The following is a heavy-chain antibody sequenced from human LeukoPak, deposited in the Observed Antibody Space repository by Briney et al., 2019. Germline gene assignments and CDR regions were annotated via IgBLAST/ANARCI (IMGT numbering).Heavy chain of an antibody. Sequence: PGGSLRLSCAAPGFTFSNYNMNWVRQAPGKGLEWISSITSASSYKFYADSVKGRFTISRDNAQNSLYLQMNSLRAEDTAVYYCAKDLGNDEWVGELSYYFDYWGQGTLVTVSS. CDR2: ITSASSYK. D-gene: IGHD3-16*02. V-gene: IGHV3-21*04. J-gene: IGHJ4*02. CDR1: GFTFSNYN. CDR3: AKDLGNDEWVGELSYYFDY.